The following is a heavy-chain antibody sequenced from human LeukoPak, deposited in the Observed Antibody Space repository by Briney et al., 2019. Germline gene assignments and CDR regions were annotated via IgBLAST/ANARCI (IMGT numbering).Heavy chain of an antibody. D-gene: IGHD3-3*01. CDR2: IFHTGTT. CDR1: GGSISSSSYY. Sequence: SETLSLTCTVSGGSISSSSYYWGWIRQPPGKGLEWIGSIFHTGTTYYNPSLESRVTISIDTSKKQFSLRLSSVTAADTAVYYCARHPSGSSGGVALDYWGQGTLVTVSS. J-gene: IGHJ4*02. CDR3: ARHPSGSSGGVALDY. V-gene: IGHV4-39*01.